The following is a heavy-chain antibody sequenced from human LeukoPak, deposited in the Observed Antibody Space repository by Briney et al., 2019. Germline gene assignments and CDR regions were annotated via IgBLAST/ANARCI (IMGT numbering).Heavy chain of an antibody. J-gene: IGHJ3*02. CDR3: ARRRWAVTTLRDDAFDI. D-gene: IGHD4-17*01. CDR2: IYYSGST. Sequence: SETLSLTCTVSGGSISSSSYYWGWIRHPPGKGLEWIGSIYYSGSTYYNPSLKSRVTISVDTSKNQFSLKLSSVTAADTAVYYCARRRWAVTTLRDDAFDIWGQGTMVTVSS. CDR1: GGSISSSSYY. V-gene: IGHV4-39*01.